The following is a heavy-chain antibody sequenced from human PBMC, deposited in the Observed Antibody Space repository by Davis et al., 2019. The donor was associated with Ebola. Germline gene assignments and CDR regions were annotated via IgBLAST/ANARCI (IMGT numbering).Heavy chain of an antibody. D-gene: IGHD4/OR15-4a*01. CDR3: ARGLPYGAMNY. Sequence: MPSETLSLTCTLSGGSISVYSWNWIRQSPGKGLGWIGLTYSSGSINYNPSLKSRVTMSVDTSKNQLSLKLSSVTAADTAVYYCARGLPYGAMNYWGQGTLVTVSS. CDR2: TYSSGSI. CDR1: GGSISVYS. J-gene: IGHJ4*02. V-gene: IGHV4-59*01.